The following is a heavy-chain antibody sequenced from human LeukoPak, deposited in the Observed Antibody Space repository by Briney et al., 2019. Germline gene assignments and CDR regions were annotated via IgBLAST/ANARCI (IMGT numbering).Heavy chain of an antibody. CDR3: ARQGTYYDKIYYFDY. Sequence: SETLSLTCTVSGGSISYSTTYWGWIRQPPGKGLEWIASIFYNGRTWNNPSLKSRVSISVDTSKNQFSLKVSAVTAADTAVYYCARQGTYYDKIYYFDYWGQGTQVTVSS. J-gene: IGHJ4*02. CDR2: IFYNGRT. CDR1: GGSISYSTTY. V-gene: IGHV4-39*01. D-gene: IGHD3-16*01.